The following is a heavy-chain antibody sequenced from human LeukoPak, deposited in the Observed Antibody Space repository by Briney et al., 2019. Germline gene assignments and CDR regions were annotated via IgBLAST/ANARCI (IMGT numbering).Heavy chain of an antibody. CDR3: ARNYYDSSGYLFDY. V-gene: IGHV1-2*02. J-gene: IGHJ4*02. Sequence: GASVKVSCKASGYTFTGYYMHWVRQAPGQGLEWRGWINPNSGGTNYAQKFQGRVTMTRDTSISTAYMELSRLRSDDTAVYYCARNYYDSSGYLFDYWGQGTLVTVSS. CDR2: INPNSGGT. CDR1: GYTFTGYY. D-gene: IGHD3-22*01.